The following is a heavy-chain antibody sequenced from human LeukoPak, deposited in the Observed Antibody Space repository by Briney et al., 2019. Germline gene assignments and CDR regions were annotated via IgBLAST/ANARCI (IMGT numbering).Heavy chain of an antibody. CDR3: ARVGYSSSSSGYYYYMDV. D-gene: IGHD6-6*01. Sequence: SETLSLTCTVSGGSISSYYWSWIRQPAGKGLEWIGRIYTSGSTNYNPSLKSRVTMSVDTSKNQSSLKLSSVTAADTAVYYCARVGYSSSSSGYYYYMDVWGKGTTVTVSS. CDR2: IYTSGST. V-gene: IGHV4-4*07. CDR1: GGSISSYY. J-gene: IGHJ6*03.